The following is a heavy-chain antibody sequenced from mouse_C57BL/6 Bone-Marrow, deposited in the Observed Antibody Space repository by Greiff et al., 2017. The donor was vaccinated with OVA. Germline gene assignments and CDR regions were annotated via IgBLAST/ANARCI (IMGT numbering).Heavy chain of an antibody. CDR1: GYTFTSYW. V-gene: IGHV1-55*01. J-gene: IGHJ1*03. CDR2: IYPGSGST. CDR3: ARPYYSNSYWYFDV. D-gene: IGHD2-5*01. Sequence: VQLQQPGAELVKPGASVKMSCKASGYTFTSYWITWVKQRPGQGLEWIGDIYPGSGSTNYNEKFKSKATLTVDTSSSTAYMQLSSLTSEDSAVYYCARPYYSNSYWYFDVWGTGTTVTVSS.